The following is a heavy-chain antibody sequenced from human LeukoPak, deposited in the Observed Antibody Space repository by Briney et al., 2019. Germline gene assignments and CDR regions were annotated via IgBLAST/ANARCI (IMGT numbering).Heavy chain of an antibody. CDR2: IIPIFGTA. CDR1: GGTFSSYA. D-gene: IGHD5-18*01. CDR3: VRDGGTAMVNLGY. J-gene: IGHJ4*02. Sequence: GASVKVSCKASGGTFSSYAISWVRQAPGQGLEWMGGIIPIFGTANYAQKFQGRVTITADESTSTAYMELSSLRSEDTAVYYCVRDGGTAMVNLGYWGQGTLVTVSS. V-gene: IGHV1-69*01.